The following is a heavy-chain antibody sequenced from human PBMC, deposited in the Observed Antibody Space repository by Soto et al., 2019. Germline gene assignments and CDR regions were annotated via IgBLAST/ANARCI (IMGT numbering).Heavy chain of an antibody. CDR2: ISYSGTT. CDR1: EGSISHGDYY. CDR3: ARDCRFVTMVRYFRGMDV. J-gene: IGHJ6*02. V-gene: IGHV4-30-4*01. Sequence: QVQLQESGPGLVKPSQTLSLTCSVSEGSISHGDYYWSWIRQPPGKGMEWLGYISYSGTTYTNPSLHRRISISAETSRNQLSLKLPSVTAAYTAVYYCARDCRFVTMVRYFRGMDVWGQGTMVTVSS. D-gene: IGHD3-10*01.